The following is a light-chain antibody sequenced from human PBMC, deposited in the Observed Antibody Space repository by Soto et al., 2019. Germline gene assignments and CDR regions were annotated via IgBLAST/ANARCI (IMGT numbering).Light chain of an antibody. J-gene: IGKJ4*01. CDR1: QSVNIY. CDR3: QQYDDWLRIT. V-gene: IGKV3D-15*01. Sequence: TLSVSPGERATLSCRASQSVNIYLAWYQQKPGRAPRLLIFGASSRATGIPARFSGSGSGTEFNLTISSLQSEDFAVYFCQQYDDWLRITFGGGTKVDI. CDR2: GAS.